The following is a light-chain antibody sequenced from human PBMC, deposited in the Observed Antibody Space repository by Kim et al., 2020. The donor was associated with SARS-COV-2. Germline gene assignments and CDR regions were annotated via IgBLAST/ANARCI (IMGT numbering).Light chain of an antibody. CDR1: KLVNKY. CDR2: QDT. V-gene: IGLV3-1*01. J-gene: IGLJ2*01. Sequence: PGQTADITCPGDKLVNKYVSWYQQEPGQSPVLVIYQDTERPSGIPERFSGSNSGNTATLTISGTQTMDEADYFCQAWDSNTADVVFGGGTQLTVL. CDR3: QAWDSNTADVV.